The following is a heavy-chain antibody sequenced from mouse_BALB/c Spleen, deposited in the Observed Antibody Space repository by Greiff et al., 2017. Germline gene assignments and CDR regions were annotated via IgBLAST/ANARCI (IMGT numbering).Heavy chain of an antibody. V-gene: IGHV5-9-4*01. J-gene: IGHJ4*01. CDR3: ARTYGSSSYYYAMDY. D-gene: IGHD1-1*01. CDR1: GFTFSSYA. Sequence: EVKLQESGGGLVKPGGSLKLSCAASGFTFSSYAMSWVRQSPEKRLEWVAEISSGGSYTYYPDTVTGRFTISRDNAKNTLYLEMSSLRSEDTAMYYCARTYGSSSYYYAMDYWGQGTSVTVSS. CDR2: ISSGGSYT.